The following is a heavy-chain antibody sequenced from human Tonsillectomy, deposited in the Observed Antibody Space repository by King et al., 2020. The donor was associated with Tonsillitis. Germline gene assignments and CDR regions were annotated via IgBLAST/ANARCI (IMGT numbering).Heavy chain of an antibody. Sequence: QLVQSGAEVKKPGSSVKVSCKASGGTFSTYVFSWVRQAPGQGLEWMGGIIPVFGTVNYAQMFLGRVTISADESTRTAYMELSSLTSEDTAVYYCARAVPGHGWNYYYGMDVWGQGTTVTVSS. CDR2: IIPVFGTV. D-gene: IGHD3-10*01. J-gene: IGHJ6*02. V-gene: IGHV1-69*01. CDR3: ARAVPGHGWNYYYGMDV. CDR1: GGTFSTYV.